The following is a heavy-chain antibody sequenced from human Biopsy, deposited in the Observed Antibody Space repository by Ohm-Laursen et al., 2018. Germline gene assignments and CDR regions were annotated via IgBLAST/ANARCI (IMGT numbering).Heavy chain of an antibody. V-gene: IGHV1-69*10. Sequence: GASVKVSCKTSGDSFTSYAIGWVRQAPGQGLEWMGGIIPIPNVATYAQKFQGRITITADESTSTAYMELSSLTSHDTAVYFCARGEGSSWFDPWGHGTLVTVSS. CDR1: GDSFTSYA. D-gene: IGHD1-26*01. CDR2: IIPIPNVA. J-gene: IGHJ5*02. CDR3: ARGEGSSWFDP.